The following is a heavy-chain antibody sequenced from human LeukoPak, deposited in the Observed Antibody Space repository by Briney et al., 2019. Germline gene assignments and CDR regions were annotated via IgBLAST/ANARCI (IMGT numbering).Heavy chain of an antibody. Sequence: PGGSLRLSCAASGFTVSSNYMSWVRQASEKGLEWVSILYSGGSAYYADSVKGRFTISRDNSKNTLYLQMNSLRVEDTAVYYCARTTVESGRYDAFDISGQGTLVSVSS. CDR3: ARTTVESGRYDAFDI. J-gene: IGHJ3*02. V-gene: IGHV3-53*01. D-gene: IGHD4-23*01. CDR2: LYSGGSA. CDR1: GFTVSSNY.